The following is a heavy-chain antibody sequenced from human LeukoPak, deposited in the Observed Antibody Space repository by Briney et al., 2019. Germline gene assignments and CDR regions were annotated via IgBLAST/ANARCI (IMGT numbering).Heavy chain of an antibody. CDR1: GGSISSSSYY. J-gene: IGHJ4*02. V-gene: IGHV4-39*07. CDR2: IYYSGST. CDR3: ATDFGDSSGWYRF. D-gene: IGHD6-19*01. Sequence: SETLSLTCTVSGGSISSSSYYWGWIRQPPGKGLEWIGSIYYSGSTYYNPSLKSRVTISVDTSKNQFSLKLSSVTAADTAVYYCATDFGDSSGWYRFWVQGTLVTVSS.